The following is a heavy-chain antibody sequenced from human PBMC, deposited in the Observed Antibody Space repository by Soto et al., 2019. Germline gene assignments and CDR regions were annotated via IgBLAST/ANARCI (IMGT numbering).Heavy chain of an antibody. CDR1: GGSISSYY. Sequence: SETMSLRCTVSGGSISSYYWSWIRQPPGKGLEWIGYIYYSGSTNYNPSLKSRVTISVDTSKNQFSLKLSSVTAADTAVYYCARDFRLGAFDYWGQGTLVTVSS. CDR3: ARDFRLGAFDY. CDR2: IYYSGST. V-gene: IGHV4-59*01. D-gene: IGHD3-9*01. J-gene: IGHJ4*02.